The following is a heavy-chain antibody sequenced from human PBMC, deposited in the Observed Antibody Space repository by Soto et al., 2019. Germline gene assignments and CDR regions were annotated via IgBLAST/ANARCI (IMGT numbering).Heavy chain of an antibody. D-gene: IGHD3-10*01. CDR3: ARDRGKAYYYGSGSYSAPLKY. CDR1: GYTFTSYG. CDR2: ISAYNGNT. V-gene: IGHV1-18*01. Sequence: QVQLVQSGAEVKKPGASVKVSCKASGYTFTSYGISWVRQAPGQGLEWMGWISAYNGNTNYAQKLQGRVTMTTDTSTRTAYMELRSLRSDYTAVYYCARDRGKAYYYGSGSYSAPLKYWGQGTLVTVSS. J-gene: IGHJ4*02.